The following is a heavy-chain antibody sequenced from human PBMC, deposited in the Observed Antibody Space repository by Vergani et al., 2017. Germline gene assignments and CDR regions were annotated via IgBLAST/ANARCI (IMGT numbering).Heavy chain of an antibody. CDR1: GYTFTAYY. J-gene: IGHJ4*02. CDR3: AREPPLTGFFDY. CDR2: ISPDGFST. D-gene: IGHD3-9*01. Sequence: QVQLVQSGAAVGKPGASVKISCKASGYTFTAYYIHWVRQAPEQGLEWVGVISPDGFSTLYAQKFQGRVTITRDTSTSTVYVEVTSLRSDDTAVYYCAREPPLTGFFDYWGQGTLVTVSS. V-gene: IGHV1-46*03.